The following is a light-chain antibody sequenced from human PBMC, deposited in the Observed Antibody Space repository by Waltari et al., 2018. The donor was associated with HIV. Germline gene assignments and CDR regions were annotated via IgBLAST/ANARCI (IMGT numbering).Light chain of an antibody. J-gene: IGKJ4*01. Sequence: DIVMTQTPLSLSVTPGQPASISCQSSQSLLHSDGMTYLFWYLQKPGQSHQLLIYELSNRFSGVTDWFSGSGSGTDCTPKISRVEAEDVGVYYCMQSIQLPLTFGGGTKVEIK. CDR1: QSLLHSDGMTY. CDR3: MQSIQLPLT. V-gene: IGKV2D-29*02. CDR2: ELS.